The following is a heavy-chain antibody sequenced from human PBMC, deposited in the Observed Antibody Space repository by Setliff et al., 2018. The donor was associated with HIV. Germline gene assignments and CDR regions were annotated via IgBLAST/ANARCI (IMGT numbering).Heavy chain of an antibody. V-gene: IGHV1-3*01. Sequence: ASVKVSCKASGYTFTNHLLYWVRQAPGQRLEWMGWINADNGNTRYSQKFQGRVTITRDSSASTAYMELSSLTSQDTAVYYCARERATGKPPLLNWYFDLWGRGTLVTVSS. D-gene: IGHD1-1*01. J-gene: IGHJ2*01. CDR1: GYTFTNHL. CDR2: INADNGNT. CDR3: ARERATGKPPLLNWYFDL.